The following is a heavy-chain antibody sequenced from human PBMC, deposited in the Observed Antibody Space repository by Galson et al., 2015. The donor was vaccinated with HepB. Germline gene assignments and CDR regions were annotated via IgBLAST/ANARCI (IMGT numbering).Heavy chain of an antibody. CDR3: ARGEGSGSYYRSAEYFQH. D-gene: IGHD3-10*01. CDR1: GGTFSSYA. V-gene: IGHV1-69*13. CDR2: IIPIFGTA. J-gene: IGHJ1*01. Sequence: SVKVSCKASGGTFSSYAISWVRQAPGQGLEWMGGIIPIFGTANYAQKFQGRVTITADESTSTAYMELSSLRSEDTAVYYCARGEGSGSYYRSAEYFQHWGQGTLVTVSS.